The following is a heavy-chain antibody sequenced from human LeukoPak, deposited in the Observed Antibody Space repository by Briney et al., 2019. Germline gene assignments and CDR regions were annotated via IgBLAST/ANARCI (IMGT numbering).Heavy chain of an antibody. CDR3: ASGAQDYYDSSGASWGFDY. CDR2: ISSSSSYI. V-gene: IGHV3-21*01. CDR1: GFTFSSYS. Sequence: GGSLRLSCAASGFTFSSYSMNWVRQAPGKGLEWVSSISSSSSYIYYADSVKGRFTISRDNAKNSLYLQMNSLRAEDTAVYYCASGAQDYYDSSGASWGFDYWGQGTLVTVSS. J-gene: IGHJ4*02. D-gene: IGHD3-22*01.